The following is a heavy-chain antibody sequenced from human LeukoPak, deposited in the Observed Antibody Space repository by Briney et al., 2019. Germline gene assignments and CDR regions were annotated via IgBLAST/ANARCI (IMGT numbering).Heavy chain of an antibody. D-gene: IGHD3-10*01. J-gene: IGHJ4*02. CDR2: ISSSGSTI. CDR1: GFTFSSYG. CDR3: ARGFGYNYFDY. V-gene: IGHV3-48*04. Sequence: PGGSLRLSCAASGFTFSSYGMHWVRQAPGKGLEWVSYISSSGSTIYYADSVKGRFTISRDNAKNSLYLQTNSLRAEDTAVYYCARGFGYNYFDYWGQGTLVTVSS.